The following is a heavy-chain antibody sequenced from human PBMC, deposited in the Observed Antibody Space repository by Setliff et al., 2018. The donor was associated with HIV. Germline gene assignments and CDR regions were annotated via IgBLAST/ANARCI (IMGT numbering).Heavy chain of an antibody. Sequence: PGGSLRLSCAAPGFTFRRYVMHWVRQAPGKGLEWVAVIWNDKNNKCYADSVKGRLSISRDKSKKTLSLQMNSLRAVTVRNEAAVDCWGQGTLVTVSS. V-gene: IGHV3-33*01. D-gene: IGHD1-1*01. J-gene: IGHJ4*02. CDR1: GFTFRRYV. CDR2: IWNDKNNK. CDR3: VDC.